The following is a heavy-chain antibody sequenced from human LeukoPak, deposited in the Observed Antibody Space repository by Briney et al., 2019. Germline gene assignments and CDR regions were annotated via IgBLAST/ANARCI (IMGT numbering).Heavy chain of an antibody. CDR2: IWNAGTNT. CDR3: AKDPYSSSLGYFDY. Sequence: GGSLRLSCGASGFSFSTYGMHWVRQAPGKGLEWVALIWNAGTNTYYADSVKGRFTISRDNSKNTLYLQMNSLRAEDTAVYYCAKDPYSSSLGYFDYWGQGTLVTVSS. CDR1: GFSFSTYG. V-gene: IGHV3-33*06. J-gene: IGHJ4*02. D-gene: IGHD6-13*01.